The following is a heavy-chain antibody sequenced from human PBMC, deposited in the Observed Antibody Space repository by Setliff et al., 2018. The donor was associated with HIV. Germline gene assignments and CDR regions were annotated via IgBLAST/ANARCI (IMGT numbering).Heavy chain of an antibody. Sequence: ASVKVSCKASGYTFTSYDIHWVRQATGQGLEWMGWMNPNSGNTGYAQRFQGRVTMTRDTSVSTAYLELSSLKSEDMAVYYCARVKTGDPLYFDHWGQGTLVTVSS. V-gene: IGHV1-8*02. CDR1: GYTFTSYD. CDR3: ARVKTGDPLYFDH. CDR2: MNPNSGNT. D-gene: IGHD7-27*01. J-gene: IGHJ4*02.